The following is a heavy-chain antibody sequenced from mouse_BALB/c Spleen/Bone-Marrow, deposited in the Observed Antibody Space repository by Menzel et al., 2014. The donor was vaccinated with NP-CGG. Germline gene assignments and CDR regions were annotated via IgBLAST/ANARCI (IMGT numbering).Heavy chain of an antibody. J-gene: IGHJ1*01. CDR2: IIPSNGRT. D-gene: IGHD2-3*01. Sequence: QVQLQQSGAELVKPGASVKLSCKSSGYTFTSYWMHWVKQRPGQGLEWIGEIIPSNGRTNYNEKFKSKATLTVDKSSNTAYMQLSSLTSEDSAVYCCARWLLQYFDGWGAGTTVTVSS. V-gene: IGHV1S81*02. CDR1: GYTFTSYW. CDR3: ARWLLQYFDG.